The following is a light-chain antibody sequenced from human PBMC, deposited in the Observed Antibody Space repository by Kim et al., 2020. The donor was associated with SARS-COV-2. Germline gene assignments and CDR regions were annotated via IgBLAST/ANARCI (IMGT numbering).Light chain of an antibody. CDR1: NIRTKR. CDR3: QVWDSDSEHVV. Sequence: APGKTASVTCGGNNIRTKRVQWYQQRPGQAPVLVISENSDRPSGIPERFSGSNSGSTATLTINRVEAGDEADYYCQVWDSDSEHVVFGGGTQLTVL. V-gene: IGLV3-21*01. J-gene: IGLJ2*01. CDR2: ENS.